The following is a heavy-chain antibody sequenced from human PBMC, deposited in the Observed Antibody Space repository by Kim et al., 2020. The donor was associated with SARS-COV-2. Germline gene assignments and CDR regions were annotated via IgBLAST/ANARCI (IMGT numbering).Heavy chain of an antibody. CDR2: YET. CDR3: TRHEPSGAY. Sequence: YETTYAAVVKGRLTTSRNDSKNTAYLQMNSLKTADTAVYYCTRHEPSGAYWGQGTLVTVSS. D-gene: IGHD3-10*01. V-gene: IGHV3-73*01. J-gene: IGHJ4*02.